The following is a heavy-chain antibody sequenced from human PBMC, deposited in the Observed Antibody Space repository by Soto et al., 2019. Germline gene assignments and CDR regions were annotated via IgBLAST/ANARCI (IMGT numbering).Heavy chain of an antibody. J-gene: IGHJ4*02. V-gene: IGHV3-30*04. CDR1: GFTFSNDT. Sequence: GGSLRLSCAASGFTFSNDTMHWVRQAPGKGLEWVALISYDEIDKYFADAVKCRFTISRDNSKNTWYLQMDSLRAGDRAVHYCAGRSGSSDYWGRGTLVTVSS. CDR2: ISYDEIDK. CDR3: AGRSGSSDY. D-gene: IGHD3-10*01.